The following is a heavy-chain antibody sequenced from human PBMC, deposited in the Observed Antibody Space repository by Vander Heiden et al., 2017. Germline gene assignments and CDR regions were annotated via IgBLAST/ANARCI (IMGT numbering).Heavy chain of an antibody. J-gene: IGHJ3*02. V-gene: IGHV1-46*01. CDR3: ATITGEGAFDI. CDR2: INPSGGST. Sequence: QVQLVQSGAEVKKPGASVKVSCKASTYTFTSYYMHWGRQAPGQGLEWMGIINPSGGSTTYAQKFQGRVTMTRDTSTNTVYMELSSLRSEDTAVYYCATITGEGAFDIWGQGTMVTVSS. D-gene: IGHD3-16*01. CDR1: TYTFTSYY.